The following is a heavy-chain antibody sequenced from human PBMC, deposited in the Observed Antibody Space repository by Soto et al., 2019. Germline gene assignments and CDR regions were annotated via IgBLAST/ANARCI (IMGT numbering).Heavy chain of an antibody. V-gene: IGHV4-31*03. CDR3: ARDQAGSPNYYDSSGYYPGYAFDI. D-gene: IGHD3-22*01. Sequence: SETLSLTCTVSGGSLSRIGYYWSWIRQHPGKGLEWIGYIYYSGNTYYNPSLKSRLTISVDTSKNQFSLQLTSVTAADTAVYYCARDQAGSPNYYDSSGYYPGYAFDIWGQGTLVT. CDR1: GGSLSRIGYY. J-gene: IGHJ3*02. CDR2: IYYSGNT.